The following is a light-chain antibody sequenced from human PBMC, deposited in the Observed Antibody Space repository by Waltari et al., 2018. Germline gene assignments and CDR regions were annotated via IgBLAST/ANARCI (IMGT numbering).Light chain of an antibody. CDR1: QGIKNN. CDR2: GAS. V-gene: IGKV1-12*01. CDR3: QQINSFPIT. Sequence: DIQMTQSPSSVSASVGDRVTITCRASQGIKNNIAWYQQEPGKAPSLLLYGASSLQTVVPSRFRDSGSGTEFTLTISSLQPEDFATYYCQQINSFPITFGQGTRLEIK. J-gene: IGKJ5*01.